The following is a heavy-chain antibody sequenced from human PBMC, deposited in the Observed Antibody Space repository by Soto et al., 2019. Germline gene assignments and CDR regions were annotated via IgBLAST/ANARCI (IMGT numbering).Heavy chain of an antibody. CDR3: TTAEVLWFGELLSLDY. D-gene: IGHD3-10*01. J-gene: IGHJ4*02. CDR2: IKSKTDGGTT. V-gene: IGHV3-15*07. Sequence: EVQLVESGGGLVKPGGSLRLSCAASGFTFSNAWMNWVRQAPGKGLEWVGRIKSKTDGGTTDYAAPVKGRFTISRDDSKNTLYLQMNSLKTEDTAVYFCTTAEVLWFGELLSLDYWGQGTLVTVSS. CDR1: GFTFSNAW.